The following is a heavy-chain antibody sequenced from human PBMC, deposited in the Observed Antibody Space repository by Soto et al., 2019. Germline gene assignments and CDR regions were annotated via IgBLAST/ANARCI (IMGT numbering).Heavy chain of an antibody. D-gene: IGHD2-21*02. V-gene: IGHV3-33*01. CDR1: GFTFSSYG. Sequence: QVQLVESGGGVVQPGRSLRLSCAASGFTFSSYGMHWVRQAPGKGLEWVAVIWYDGSNKYYADSVKGRFTISRDNSKNTLSLQMNSLRAEDTAVYYCARDSEGGNSEYYFDYWGQGTLVTVSS. CDR3: ARDSEGGNSEYYFDY. J-gene: IGHJ4*02. CDR2: IWYDGSNK.